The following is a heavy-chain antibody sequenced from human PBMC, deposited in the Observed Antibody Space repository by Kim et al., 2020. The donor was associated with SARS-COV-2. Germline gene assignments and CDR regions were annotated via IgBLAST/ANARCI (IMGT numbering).Heavy chain of an antibody. CDR3: ARDPDYSGYDATFDY. CDR1: GGTFSSYA. V-gene: IGHV1-69*04. D-gene: IGHD5-12*01. CDR2: IIPILGIA. Sequence: SVKVSCKASGGTFSSYAISWVRQAPGQGLEWMGRIIPILGIANYAQKFQGRVTITADKSTSTAYMELSSLRSEDTAVYYCARDPDYSGYDATFDYWGQGTLVTVSS. J-gene: IGHJ4*02.